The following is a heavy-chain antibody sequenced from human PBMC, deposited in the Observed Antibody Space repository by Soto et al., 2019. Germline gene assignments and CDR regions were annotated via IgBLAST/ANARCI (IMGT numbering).Heavy chain of an antibody. Sequence: SETLSVTCTVSGGSIGSSSYYWGWIRQPPGKGLEWIGSIYYSGSTYYNPSLKSRVTVSVDTSRNQFFLTLRSVSAADSAVYHCGREGGETWDYEASWGQGTPVTVSS. V-gene: IGHV4-39*07. J-gene: IGHJ1*01. CDR2: IYYSGST. D-gene: IGHD1-7*01. CDR3: GREGGETWDYEAS. CDR1: GGSIGSSSYY.